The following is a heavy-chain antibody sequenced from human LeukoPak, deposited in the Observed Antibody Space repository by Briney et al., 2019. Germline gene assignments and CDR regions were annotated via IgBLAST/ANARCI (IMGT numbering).Heavy chain of an antibody. CDR2: INHSGST. CDR3: ARLGENRKDFDY. J-gene: IGHJ4*02. Sequence: SETLSLTCAVYGGSFSVYYWSWIRQPPGKGLEWIGEINHSGSTNYNPSLKSRVTISVDTSKNQFSLKLSSVTAADTAVYYCARLGENRKDFDYWGQGTLVTVSS. V-gene: IGHV4-34*01. D-gene: IGHD3-16*01. CDR1: GGSFSVYY.